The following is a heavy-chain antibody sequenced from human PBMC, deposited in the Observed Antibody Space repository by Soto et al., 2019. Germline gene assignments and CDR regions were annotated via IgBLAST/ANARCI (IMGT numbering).Heavy chain of an antibody. Sequence: QVQLQESGPGLVKPSETLSLTCNVSGDSMSKYYWSWVRQPAGKGLEWIGRVWTSGSTNYNPSLKSRVTMSIDTSNQHFSLDLKSVTAADTAVYYCARTVGAAYYFDFWGQGVLVTVS. D-gene: IGHD3-16*01. CDR2: VWTSGST. CDR1: GDSMSKYY. CDR3: ARTVGAAYYFDF. J-gene: IGHJ4*02. V-gene: IGHV4-4*07.